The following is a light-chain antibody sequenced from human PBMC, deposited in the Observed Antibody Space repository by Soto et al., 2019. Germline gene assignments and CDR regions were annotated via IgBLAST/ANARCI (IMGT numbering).Light chain of an antibody. V-gene: IGKV1-27*01. Sequence: DIQMTQSPPSLFASLGDRSTMPCRASQDIRNYVAWYQQKPGEVPKLLIYAASTLQSGVPARFSGGGFGTDFTLTISSLRPEDVATYYCQRYHSALLTFGPGTKVDLK. CDR3: QRYHSALLT. CDR1: QDIRNY. CDR2: AAS. J-gene: IGKJ3*01.